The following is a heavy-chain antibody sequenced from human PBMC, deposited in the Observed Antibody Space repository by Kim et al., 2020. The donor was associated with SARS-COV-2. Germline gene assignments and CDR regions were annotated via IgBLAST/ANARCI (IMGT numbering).Heavy chain of an antibody. D-gene: IGHD1-26*01. CDR1: GYTFTGYY. CDR3: AREIIRWELLGY. CDR2: INPNSGGT. V-gene: IGHV1-2*02. J-gene: IGHJ4*02. Sequence: ASVKVSCKASGYTFTGYYMHWVRQAPGQGLEWMGWINPNSGGTNYAQKFQGRVTMTRDTSISTAYMELSRLRSDDTAVYYCAREIIRWELLGYWGQGTLVTVSS.